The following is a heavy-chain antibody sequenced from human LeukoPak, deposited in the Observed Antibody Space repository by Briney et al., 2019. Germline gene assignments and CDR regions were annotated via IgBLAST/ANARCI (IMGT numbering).Heavy chain of an antibody. CDR1: GFIFSIYG. D-gene: IGHD2-8*01. J-gene: IGHJ4*02. CDR2: IWYDGSNT. CDR3: ARATYGANGVVES. Sequence: PGRSLRLSCAASGFIFSIYGMHWVRQAPGKGLEWVAVIWYDGSNTYYGDSVKGRFTISRDNSKNTLYLEMNSLRAEDTAVYFCARATYGANGVVESWGQGTLVTVSS. V-gene: IGHV3-33*01.